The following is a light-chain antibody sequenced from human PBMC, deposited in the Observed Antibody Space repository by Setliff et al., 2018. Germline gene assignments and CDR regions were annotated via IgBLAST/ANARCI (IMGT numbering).Light chain of an antibody. J-gene: IGLJ3*02. CDR2: SST. Sequence: QAVVTQEPSLTVSPGGTITLTCASSTGAVTSNHHPNWIQQKPGQPPRQLIYSSTNKYSWTPARFSDSLLGDEAALTVSGAQPEDEATYYCLLYSGATVLFGGGTKV. CDR1: TGAVTSNHH. CDR3: LLYSGATVL. V-gene: IGLV7-43*01.